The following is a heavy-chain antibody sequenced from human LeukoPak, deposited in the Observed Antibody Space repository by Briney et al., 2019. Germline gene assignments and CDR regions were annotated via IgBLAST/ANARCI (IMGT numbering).Heavy chain of an antibody. J-gene: IGHJ6*02. Sequence: GGSLRLSCEVSGFTFNSYAMSWVRQAPGRGLEWISIISSGSDTTYYADSVKGRFTISRDNSKNTLYLQMHSLRVEGTAVFYCAKGSPPDYYDSGVYYPWRYYSMDVWGQGTTVTVSS. CDR2: ISSGSDTT. V-gene: IGHV3-23*01. CDR3: AKGSPPDYYDSGVYYPWRYYSMDV. CDR1: GFTFNSYA. D-gene: IGHD3-22*01.